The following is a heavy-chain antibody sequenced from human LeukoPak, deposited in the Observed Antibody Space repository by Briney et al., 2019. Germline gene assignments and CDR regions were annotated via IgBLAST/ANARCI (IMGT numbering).Heavy chain of an antibody. V-gene: IGHV1-18*01. CDR1: GYTFTSYG. CDR3: AREESGYCSGGSCYWFDP. CDR2: ISAYNGNT. D-gene: IGHD2-15*01. J-gene: IGHJ5*02. Sequence: ASVKVSCKASGYTFTSYGISWVRQAPGQGLEWMGWISAYNGNTNYAQKLQGRVTMTTDTSTSTAYMELRSLRSDDTAVYYCAREESGYCSGGSCYWFDPWGQGTLVTVSS.